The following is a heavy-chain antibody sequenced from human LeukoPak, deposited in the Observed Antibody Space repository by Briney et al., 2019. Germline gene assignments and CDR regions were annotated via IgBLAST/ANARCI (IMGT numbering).Heavy chain of an antibody. CDR2: IKQDGSEK. D-gene: IGHD2-15*01. Sequence: GGSLRLSCAASGFTFSSYAMSWVRQAPGKGLEWVADIKQDGSEKYYVDSVKGRFTISRQNAKNSLFLQMNSLRAEDTAVYYCARHRSGGSQDDAFDIWGQGTMVTVSS. J-gene: IGHJ3*02. CDR1: GFTFSSYA. CDR3: ARHRSGGSQDDAFDI. V-gene: IGHV3-7*01.